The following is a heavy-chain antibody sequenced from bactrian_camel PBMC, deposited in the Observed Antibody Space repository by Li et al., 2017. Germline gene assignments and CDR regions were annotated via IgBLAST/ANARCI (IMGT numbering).Heavy chain of an antibody. CDR3: AADGRQWFCRGARWTGHTEFGY. D-gene: IGHD1*01. V-gene: IGHV3S54*01. CDR2: LHAGVGIT. Sequence: HVQLVESGGGSVRAGGSLRLSCTASKYTFTKTCVAWFRQAPGREREGVAALHAGVGITYYSGSVEGRFPISQDSADHTLYLQMNSLKPEDTAMYYCAADGRQWFCRGARWTGHTEFGYWGQGTQVTVS. J-gene: IGHJ6*01. CDR1: KYTFTKTC.